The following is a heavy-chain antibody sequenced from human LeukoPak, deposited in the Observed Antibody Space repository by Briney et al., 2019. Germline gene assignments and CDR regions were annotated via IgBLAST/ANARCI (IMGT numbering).Heavy chain of an antibody. D-gene: IGHD1-26*01. J-gene: IGHJ4*02. V-gene: IGHV1-58*02. CDR2: IVVGSGNT. Sequence: SVKVSCKASGFTFTSSAMQWVRQARGQRLEWIGWIVVGSGNTNYAQKFQERVTITRDMSTSAAYMELSSLRSEDTAVYYCAADHEGGNYAFDYWGQGTLVTVSS. CDR3: AADHEGGNYAFDY. CDR1: GFTFTSSA.